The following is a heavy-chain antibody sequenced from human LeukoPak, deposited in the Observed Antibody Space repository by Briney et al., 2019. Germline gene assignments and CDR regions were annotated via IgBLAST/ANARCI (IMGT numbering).Heavy chain of an antibody. V-gene: IGHV4-38-2*02. J-gene: IGHJ5*02. CDR1: GGSISSGYY. CDR3: ARAYSSSWYWNWFDP. Sequence: SETLSLTCTVSGGSISSGYYWGWIRQPPGKGLEWIGNIYPTGSTYYNPSLKSRVTISVDTSKNQFSLKVSSVSAADTAVYYCARAYSSSWYWNWFDPWGRGTLVTVSS. CDR2: IYPTGST. D-gene: IGHD6-13*01.